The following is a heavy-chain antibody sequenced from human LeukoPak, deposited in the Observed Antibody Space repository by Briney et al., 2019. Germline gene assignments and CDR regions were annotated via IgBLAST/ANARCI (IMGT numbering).Heavy chain of an antibody. V-gene: IGHV3-48*03. CDR3: ARDRGILTGAGAFDI. CDR2: ITSSGWTI. J-gene: IGHJ3*02. CDR1: GFSFSSYW. Sequence: PGGSLRLSCEASGFSFSSYWMHWVRQAPGKGLEWVSYITSSGWTIYYADSVRGRFTISRDNAKSSLYLQMNSLRGEDTAVYYCARDRGILTGAGAFDIWGQGTRVTVSS. D-gene: IGHD3-9*01.